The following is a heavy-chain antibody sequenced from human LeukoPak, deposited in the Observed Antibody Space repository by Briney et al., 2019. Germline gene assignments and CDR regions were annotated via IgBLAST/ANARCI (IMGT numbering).Heavy chain of an antibody. CDR3: ARAPSPYYYDSSAYYSDY. CDR2: MNPYTGKT. Sequence: GASAKVSCKTSGYTFTSFDINWVRQAAGQGLEWLGWMNPYTGKTGYAQKFQGRVTFTGDTSTRTAYMEVSSLTSEDTAVYYCARAPSPYYYDSSAYYSDYWGQGTLVTVSS. V-gene: IGHV1-8*03. J-gene: IGHJ4*02. CDR1: GYTFTSFD. D-gene: IGHD3-22*01.